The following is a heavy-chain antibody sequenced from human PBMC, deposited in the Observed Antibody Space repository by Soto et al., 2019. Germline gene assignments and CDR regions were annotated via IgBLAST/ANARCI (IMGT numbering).Heavy chain of an antibody. D-gene: IGHD3-9*01. Sequence: LSLTCAVYGGSFSGYYWSWIRQPPGKGLEWIGEINHSGSTNYNPSLKSRVTISVDTSKNQFSLKLSSVTAADTAVYYCARGSILRYFDWTRSPYYYGMDVWGQGTTVTVSS. J-gene: IGHJ6*02. CDR1: GGSFSGYY. CDR2: INHSGST. CDR3: ARGSILRYFDWTRSPYYYGMDV. V-gene: IGHV4-34*01.